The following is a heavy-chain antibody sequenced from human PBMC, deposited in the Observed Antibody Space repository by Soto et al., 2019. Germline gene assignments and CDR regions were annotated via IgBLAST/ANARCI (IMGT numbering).Heavy chain of an antibody. V-gene: IGHV3-30*03. D-gene: IGHD3-10*01. CDR1: GFTFSNYG. J-gene: IGHJ4*02. Sequence: PGGSLRLSCAASGFTFSNYGMHWVRQAPGKGLEWVAVISDDGVSKYYADSVQGRFTISRGNSESVVLLQMNSLRPDDTALYFCARAYYFGSGTSYTLYYWGQGTQVTVSS. CDR3: ARAYYFGSGTSYTLYY. CDR2: ISDDGVSK.